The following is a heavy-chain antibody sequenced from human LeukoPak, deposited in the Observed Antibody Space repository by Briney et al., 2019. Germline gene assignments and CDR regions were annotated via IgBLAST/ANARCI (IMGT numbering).Heavy chain of an antibody. CDR3: AREDWYFDL. CDR1: GGSLTDYY. CDR2: INHSGST. J-gene: IGHJ2*01. V-gene: IGHV4-34*01. Sequence: SETLSLTCAVYGGSLTDYYRAWIRQPPGKGLEWIGEINHSGSTNYSPSLKSRVTISLDTSKNQFFLKLNSVTAADTAVYYCAREDWYFDLWGRGTLVTVSS.